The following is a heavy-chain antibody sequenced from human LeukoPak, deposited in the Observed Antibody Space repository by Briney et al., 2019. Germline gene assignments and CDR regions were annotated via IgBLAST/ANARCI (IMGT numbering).Heavy chain of an antibody. Sequence: SQTLSLTCTVSGGSISSGGYYWSWIRPHPGKGLEWIGYIYYSGSTYYNPSLKSRVTISVDTSKNQFSLKLSSVTAADTAVYYCARGLGDSSGYDPWGQGTLVTVSS. D-gene: IGHD3-22*01. CDR2: IYYSGST. CDR1: GGSISSGGYY. J-gene: IGHJ5*02. V-gene: IGHV4-31*03. CDR3: ARGLGDSSGYDP.